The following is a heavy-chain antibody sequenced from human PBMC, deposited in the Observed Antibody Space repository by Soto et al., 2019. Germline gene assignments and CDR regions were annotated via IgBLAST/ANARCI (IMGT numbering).Heavy chain of an antibody. CDR1: GYTFTGYF. Sequence: QAQLVQSGAEVKKTEASVKVSCKASGYTFTGYFIHWVRQAPGEGLEWVGYINPNSGVTKYAPRFLGRVIITRDSSMMTADMDLNNLRSDDMAVYFCARGGGTMLAPLLWGPGTLVTVSS. D-gene: IGHD2-2*01. J-gene: IGHJ4*02. V-gene: IGHV1-2*02. CDR3: ARGGGTMLAPLL. CDR2: INPNSGVT.